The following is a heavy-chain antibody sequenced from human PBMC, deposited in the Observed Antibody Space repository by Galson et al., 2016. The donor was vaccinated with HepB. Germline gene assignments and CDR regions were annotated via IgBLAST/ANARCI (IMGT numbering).Heavy chain of an antibody. J-gene: IGHJ6*02. CDR2: ILYDGSNK. D-gene: IGHD5-12*01. CDR1: GLTFSSYG. V-gene: IGHV3-30*18. CDR3: AKDRNRYDFYSMDV. Sequence: SLRLSCAASGLTFSSYGMHWVRQAPGKGLEWVAVILYDGSNKYYADSVKGRFTISRDNSKNTLYLQMNSLRAEDTAVYYCAKDRNRYDFYSMDVWGQGTTVTVS.